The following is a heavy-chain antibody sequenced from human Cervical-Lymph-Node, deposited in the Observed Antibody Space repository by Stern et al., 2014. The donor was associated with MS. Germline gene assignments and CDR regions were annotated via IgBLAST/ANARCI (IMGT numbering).Heavy chain of an antibody. D-gene: IGHD2-8*01. CDR1: GFTFSSYG. V-gene: IGHV3-30*03. Sequence: QMQLVQSGGAVVQPGRSLRLSCAASGFTFSSYGMHWVRPAPGQGLEWVTVISYDGNHKYYAASVKGRFTISRDNSKNTLHLQMNSVTPDDTAIYYCARDYEDTSMLFDHWGQGTLVTVSS. CDR2: ISYDGNHK. CDR3: ARDYEDTSMLFDH. J-gene: IGHJ4*02.